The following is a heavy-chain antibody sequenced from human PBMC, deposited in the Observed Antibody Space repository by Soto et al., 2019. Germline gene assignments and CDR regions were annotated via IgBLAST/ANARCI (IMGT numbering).Heavy chain of an antibody. CDR2: TYYSGST. J-gene: IGHJ4*02. Sequence: SETLSLTCTVSGGSISSSSYYWGWIRQPPGKGLEWIGSTYYSGSTYYSPSPKSRVTISVDKSISTAYLQWSSLKASDTAMYYCARLQAAAGDNDLTFDYWGQGTLVTVSS. V-gene: IGHV4-39*07. CDR3: ARLQAAAGDNDLTFDY. D-gene: IGHD6-13*01. CDR1: GGSISSSSYY.